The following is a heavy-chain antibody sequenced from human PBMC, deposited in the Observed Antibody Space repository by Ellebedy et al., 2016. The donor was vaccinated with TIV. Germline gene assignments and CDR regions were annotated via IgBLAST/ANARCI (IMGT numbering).Heavy chain of an antibody. CDR2: INPSGGST. V-gene: IGHV1-46*01. Sequence: ASVKVSXXASGYTFTSYYMHWVRQAPGQGLEWMGIINPSGGSTNYAQKLQGRVTMTTDTSTSTAYMELRSLRSDDTAVYYCARVFFVVVPARPGWFDPWGQGTLVTVSS. CDR3: ARVFFVVVPARPGWFDP. CDR1: GYTFTSYY. D-gene: IGHD2-2*01. J-gene: IGHJ5*02.